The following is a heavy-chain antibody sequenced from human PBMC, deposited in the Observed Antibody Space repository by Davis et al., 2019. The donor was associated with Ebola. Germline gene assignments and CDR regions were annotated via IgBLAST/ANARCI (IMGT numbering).Heavy chain of an antibody. J-gene: IGHJ4*02. CDR1: GFTFSDYY. Sequence: PGGSLRLSCAASGFTFSDYYMSWIRQAPGKGPEWVSYISSNSTNKNYADSVKGRFTISRDDAKNSLYLQMNSLRAEDTAMYYYAREAYYYDSTGYYYDIPDLFDYWGQGTLVTVSS. CDR2: ISSNSTNK. V-gene: IGHV3-11*06. D-gene: IGHD3-22*01. CDR3: AREAYYYDSTGYYYDIPDLFDY.